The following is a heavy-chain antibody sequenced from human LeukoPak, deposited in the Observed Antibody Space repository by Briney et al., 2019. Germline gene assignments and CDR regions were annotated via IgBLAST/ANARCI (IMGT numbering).Heavy chain of an antibody. CDR2: IKQDGSEK. D-gene: IGHD2-15*01. J-gene: IGHJ4*02. CDR1: GFTFSSYW. CDR3: ARTGSSVHFDY. Sequence: GGSLRLSCAASGFTFSSYWMSWVRQAPGKGLEWVANIKQDGSEKYYVDSVKGRFTISRDNAKDSLYLQMNSLRAEDTAVYYCARTGSSVHFDYWGQGTLVTVSS. V-gene: IGHV3-7*01.